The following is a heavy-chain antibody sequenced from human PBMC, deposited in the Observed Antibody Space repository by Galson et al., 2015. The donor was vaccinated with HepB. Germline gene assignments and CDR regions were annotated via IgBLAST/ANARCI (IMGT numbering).Heavy chain of an antibody. CDR1: GFSLSTSGMC. D-gene: IGHD4-23*01. CDR2: IDWDDAK. CDR3: ARMMSRTLTTVGFDS. Sequence: PALVKPTQTLTLTCSFSGFSLSTSGMCVNWIRQPPGKALEWLARIDWDDAKYYSTSLKTRLTISKDTSKSQVVLTMTNMDPVDTATYHCARMMSRTLTTVGFDSWGQGTLVTVSS. V-gene: IGHV2-70*11. J-gene: IGHJ4*02.